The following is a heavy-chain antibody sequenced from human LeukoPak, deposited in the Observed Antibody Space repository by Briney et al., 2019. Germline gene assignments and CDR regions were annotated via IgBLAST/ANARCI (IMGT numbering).Heavy chain of an antibody. CDR3: ARADESLVYGMDV. V-gene: IGHV4-59*08. Sequence: PSETLSLTCAVYGGSFSGYYWSWIRQSPGKGLEWIGYFSYSGSTHYSPSLTSRVAISVDTSRNQLSLKLRSVTAADTAIYYCARADESLVYGMDVWGPGTTVIVSS. CDR1: GGSFSGYY. J-gene: IGHJ6*02. CDR2: FSYSGST.